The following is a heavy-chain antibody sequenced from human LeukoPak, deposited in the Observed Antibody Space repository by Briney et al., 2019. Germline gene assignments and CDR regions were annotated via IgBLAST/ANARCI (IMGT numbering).Heavy chain of an antibody. CDR3: ARGLLEWYFDY. V-gene: IGHV3-66*01. J-gene: IGHJ4*02. CDR2: IYSGGST. CDR1: GLTVSSIY. D-gene: IGHD3-3*01. Sequence: GGSLRLSCAASGLTVSSIYMSWVRQTPGKGLEWVSVIYSGGSTYYADSVKGRFTISRDNSKNTLYLQMNSLRAEDTAVYYCARGLLEWYFDYWGQGTLVTVSS.